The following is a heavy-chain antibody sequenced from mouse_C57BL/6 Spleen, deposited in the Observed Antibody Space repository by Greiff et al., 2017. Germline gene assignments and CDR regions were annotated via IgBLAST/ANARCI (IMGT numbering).Heavy chain of an antibody. Sequence: EVMLVESGGGLVKPGGSLKLSCAASGFTFSSYAMSWVRQTPEKRLEWVATISDGGSYTYYPDNVKGRFTISRDNAKNNLYLQMGHLKSEDTAMYYCARGYYGSSYVDWYFDVWGTGTTVTVSS. CDR2: ISDGGSYT. D-gene: IGHD1-1*01. CDR3: ARGYYGSSYVDWYFDV. V-gene: IGHV5-4*03. CDR1: GFTFSSYA. J-gene: IGHJ1*03.